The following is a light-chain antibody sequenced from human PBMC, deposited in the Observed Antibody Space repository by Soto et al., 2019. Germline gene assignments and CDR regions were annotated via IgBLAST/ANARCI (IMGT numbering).Light chain of an antibody. Sequence: QSALTQPASVSGSPGQSITISCTGTSSDVGGYNYVSWYQQHPGKAPKLMIYEVSNRPSGVSNRFSGSKSGITASLTISGLQAEDEADYHCSSDTSSSTSYVFGTGTKLTVL. J-gene: IGLJ1*01. CDR1: SSDVGGYNY. CDR3: SSDTSSSTSYV. CDR2: EVS. V-gene: IGLV2-14*01.